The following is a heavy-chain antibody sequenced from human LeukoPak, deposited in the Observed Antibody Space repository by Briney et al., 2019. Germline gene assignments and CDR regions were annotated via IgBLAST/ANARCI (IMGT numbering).Heavy chain of an antibody. D-gene: IGHD6-19*01. CDR2: INPNSGGT. J-gene: IGHJ6*03. V-gene: IGHV1-2*02. CDR1: GYTFTGYY. CDR3: ARGVAVAGMIIYYYYMDV. Sequence: GASVKVSCKASGYTFTGYYMHWVRQAPGQGLEWMGGINPNSGGTNYAQKFQGRVTMTRDTSISTAYMELSRLRSDDTAVYYCARGVAVAGMIIYYYYMDVWGKGTTVTVS.